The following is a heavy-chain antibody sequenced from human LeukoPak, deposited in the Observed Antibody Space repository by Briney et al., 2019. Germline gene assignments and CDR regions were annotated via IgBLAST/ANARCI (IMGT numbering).Heavy chain of an antibody. V-gene: IGHV3-23*01. D-gene: IGHD6-19*01. CDR1: GFTFSSYG. J-gene: IGHJ4*02. CDR3: AKTSGWPYYFDY. Sequence: EGSLRLSCAASGFTFSSYGMSWVRQAPGKGLEWVSAITGGGGVTYYADSVKGRFTISRDNSKNTLYLQMNGLRAEDTALYYCAKTSGWPYYFDYWGQGTLVTVSS. CDR2: ITGGGGVT.